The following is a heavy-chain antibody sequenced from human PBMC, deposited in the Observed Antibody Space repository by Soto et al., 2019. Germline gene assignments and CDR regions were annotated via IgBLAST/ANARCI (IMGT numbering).Heavy chain of an antibody. J-gene: IGHJ4*02. Sequence: QVQLVESGGGVVQPGTSLRLSCAASGFSFSSYGMHWVRQVPGKGLEWVAVIWHDGINKDYADSVKGRFTVSRDNSKSTLYLQMNSLRAEYMAVYYCARDWGRDEPMDLWGTGTLVTVSS. D-gene: IGHD3-10*01. CDR3: ARDWGRDEPMDL. V-gene: IGHV3-33*01. CDR1: GFSFSSYG. CDR2: IWHDGINK.